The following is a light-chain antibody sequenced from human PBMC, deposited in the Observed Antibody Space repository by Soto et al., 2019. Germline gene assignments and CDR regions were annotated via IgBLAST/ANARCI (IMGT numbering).Light chain of an antibody. CDR1: QGVRND. V-gene: IGKV1-17*01. J-gene: IGKJ1*01. CDR3: RQYNSYALT. Sequence: DIQMTQSPSSLSASVGDRVTITCRASQGVRNDLGWYQQKPGKAPERLIYDASSWQSGVPSRFSGSGSGTEFTLTSSSLQPEDFATYYCRQYNSYALTFGQGTKVDIQ. CDR2: DAS.